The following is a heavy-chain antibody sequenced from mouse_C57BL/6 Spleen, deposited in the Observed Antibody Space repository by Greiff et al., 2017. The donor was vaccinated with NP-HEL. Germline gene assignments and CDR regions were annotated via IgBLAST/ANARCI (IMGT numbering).Heavy chain of an antibody. Sequence: EVKLMESGPGLVKPSQSLSLTCSVTGYSITSGYYWNWIRQFPGNKLEWMGYISYDGSNNYNPSLKNRISITRDTSKNQFFLKLKSVTTEDTATYYCARDRGYYAMDYWGQGTSVTVSS. CDR1: GYSITSGYY. CDR2: ISYDGSN. J-gene: IGHJ4*01. CDR3: ARDRGYYAMDY. V-gene: IGHV3-6*01.